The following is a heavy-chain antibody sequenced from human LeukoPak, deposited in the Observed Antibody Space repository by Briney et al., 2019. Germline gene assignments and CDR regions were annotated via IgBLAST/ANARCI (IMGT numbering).Heavy chain of an antibody. CDR3: ARDVTMVRGVMSDHFDY. CDR1: EFTFSIYA. Sequence: PGGSLRLSCAASEFTFSIYALHWVRQAPGKGLEWVAIISYDGTNKNYADSVKGRFTISRDNSKNTLYLQMNSLRAEDTAVYYCARDVTMVRGVMSDHFDYWGQGTLVTVSS. V-gene: IGHV3-30-3*01. J-gene: IGHJ4*02. D-gene: IGHD3-10*01. CDR2: ISYDGTNK.